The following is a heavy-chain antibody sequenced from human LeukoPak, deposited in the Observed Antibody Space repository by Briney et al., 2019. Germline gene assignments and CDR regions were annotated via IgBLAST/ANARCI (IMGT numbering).Heavy chain of an antibody. D-gene: IGHD1-26*01. Sequence: PGGSLRLSCAASGFIFSNYAMSWVRQAPGKGLEWVAVIWYDGSNKYYADSVKGRFTISRDNSKNTLYLQMNSLRAEDTAVYYCARDQRATTSYFDYWGQGTLVTVSS. CDR3: ARDQRATTSYFDY. CDR1: GFIFSNYA. V-gene: IGHV3-33*08. J-gene: IGHJ4*02. CDR2: IWYDGSNK.